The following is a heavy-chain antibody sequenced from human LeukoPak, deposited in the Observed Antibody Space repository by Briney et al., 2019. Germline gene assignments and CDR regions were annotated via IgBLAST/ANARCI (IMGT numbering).Heavy chain of an antibody. Sequence: SQTLSLTCTVSGGSISSGGYYWSWIRQPPGKGLEWIGYIYHSGSTYYNPSLKSRVTISVDRSKNQFSLKLSSVTAADTAVYYCVGARYYYDGSGYYPFDYWGQGTLVTVSS. CDR2: IYHSGST. J-gene: IGHJ4*02. CDR3: VGARYYYDGSGYYPFDY. V-gene: IGHV4-30-2*01. D-gene: IGHD3-22*01. CDR1: GGSISSGGYY.